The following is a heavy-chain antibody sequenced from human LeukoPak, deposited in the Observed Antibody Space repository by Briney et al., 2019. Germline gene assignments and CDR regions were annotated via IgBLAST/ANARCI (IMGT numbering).Heavy chain of an antibody. V-gene: IGHV1-69*05. CDR2: IIPIFGTA. Sequence: GASVKVSFKATGGTFSSYAISWVRQAPGQGLEWMGGIIPIFGTANYAQKFQGRVTITTDESTGTAYMELSSLRSEDTAVYYCARFQEGWFDPWGQGTLVTVSS. CDR3: ARFQEGWFDP. CDR1: GGTFSSYA. J-gene: IGHJ5*02.